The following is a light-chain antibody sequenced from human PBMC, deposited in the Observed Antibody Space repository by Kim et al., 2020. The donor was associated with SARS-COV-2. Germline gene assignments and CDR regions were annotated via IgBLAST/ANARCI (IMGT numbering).Light chain of an antibody. CDR3: ISYMRSPTFGVV. J-gene: IGLJ2*01. CDR2: DVT. CDR1: NIDVGGYKY. V-gene: IGLV2-14*03. Sequence: ITISYTGTNIDVGGYKYVSWCQQYSGQAPKLMVYDVTRRPSGLSDRFSGSKSGNTAFLTISGPQAEDEADYYCISYMRSPTFGVVFGGGTQLTVL.